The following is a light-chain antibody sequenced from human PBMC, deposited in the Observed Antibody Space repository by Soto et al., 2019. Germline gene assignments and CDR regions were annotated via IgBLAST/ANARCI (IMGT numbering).Light chain of an antibody. CDR1: QNINNY. V-gene: IGKV1-33*01. CDR3: QQYENLPT. J-gene: IGKJ5*01. Sequence: IQMTQSPSSLAACVGDRVTITCYASQNINNYLNWYQQKPGRATKLLYCDASNLEAGVPSRFRGSGSGTDFTFTISRLQPEDIATYYGQQYENLPTFGQGTRLEIK. CDR2: DAS.